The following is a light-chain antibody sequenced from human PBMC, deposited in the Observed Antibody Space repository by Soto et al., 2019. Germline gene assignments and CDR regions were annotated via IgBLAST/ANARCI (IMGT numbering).Light chain of an antibody. V-gene: IGKV1-9*01. CDR1: QGIGTY. CDR3: QQLNSFPFT. Sequence: DIQLTQSPSFLSASLGDRVTITCRASQGIGTYLAWYQQKPGKAPNLLIYAASTLQSGVPSRFSGSGSGTEFTLTISSLHPEDFATYYCQQLNSFPFTFGQGTQLEIK. J-gene: IGKJ5*01. CDR2: AAS.